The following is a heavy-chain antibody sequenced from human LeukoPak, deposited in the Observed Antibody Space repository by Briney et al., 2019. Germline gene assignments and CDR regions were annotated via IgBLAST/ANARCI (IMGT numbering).Heavy chain of an antibody. CDR1: GYTFTTYD. D-gene: IGHD3-9*01. CDR3: ARGVVLRYFDWLVGFDY. J-gene: IGHJ4*02. Sequence: VASVTVSFTASGYTFTTYDINWVRQATGQGLEWMGWMNPNIGNTGYAQKFQGRVAMTRNTSIGTAYMELSSLRSEDTAVYYCARGVVLRYFDWLVGFDYWGQGTLVTVSS. V-gene: IGHV1-8*01. CDR2: MNPNIGNT.